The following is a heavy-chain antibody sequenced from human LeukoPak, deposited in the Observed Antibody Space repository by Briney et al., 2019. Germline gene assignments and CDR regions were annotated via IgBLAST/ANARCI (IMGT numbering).Heavy chain of an antibody. V-gene: IGHV4-39*01. J-gene: IGHJ4*02. D-gene: IGHD3-22*01. Sequence: SETLSLTCTVSGGSISSGSYYWGWLRPPPGKGLEWIGSIYYSGSTYYNSSLKSRVTISVDTSKNQFSLKRSSVTAADTAVYYCARHSYYYDSSGYYDYYFDYWGQGTLVTVSS. CDR2: IYYSGST. CDR3: ARHSYYYDSSGYYDYYFDY. CDR1: GGSISSGSYY.